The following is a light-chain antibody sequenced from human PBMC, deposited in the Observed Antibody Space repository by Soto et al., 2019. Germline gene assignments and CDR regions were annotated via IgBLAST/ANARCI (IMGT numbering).Light chain of an antibody. V-gene: IGLV1-44*01. CDR3: AARDDSLKGVV. J-gene: IGLJ2*01. CDR1: SSNIGSKA. CDR2: SRS. Sequence: QSVLTQPPSASGTPGQRVTISCSGSSSNIGSKAVNWYQHPPGTAPKLLIYSRSQRPSGVTDRFSGSKYGISASLAISGLQSEDESDYYWAARDDSLKGVVFGGGTKLTVL.